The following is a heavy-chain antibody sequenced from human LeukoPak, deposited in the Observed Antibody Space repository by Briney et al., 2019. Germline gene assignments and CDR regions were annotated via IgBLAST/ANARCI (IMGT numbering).Heavy chain of an antibody. V-gene: IGHV4-39*01. CDR3: ALGYSGRTGSDAFDI. D-gene: IGHD1-26*01. CDR2: MYYSGST. J-gene: IGHJ3*02. Sequence: PSETLSLTCTVSGGSISSSSYYWGWIRQPPGKGLEWIGSMYYSGSTYYNPSLKSRVTISVDTSKNQFSLKLSSVTAADTAVYNCALGYSGRTGSDAFDIWGQGTMVTVSS. CDR1: GGSISSSSYY.